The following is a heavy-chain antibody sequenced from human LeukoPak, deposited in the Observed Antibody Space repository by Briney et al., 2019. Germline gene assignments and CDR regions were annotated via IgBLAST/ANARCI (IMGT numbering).Heavy chain of an antibody. J-gene: IGHJ4*02. Sequence: GESLKISCKGSGYSFTTYWIGWVRQMPGKGLEWMGIIYPGDSDTKYSPSFQGQVTISADKSISTAYLQWSSLKASDTAIYYCAITSNSGTLLYFDDWGQGTLVTVSS. CDR3: AITSNSGTLLYFDD. CDR1: GYSFTTYW. V-gene: IGHV5-51*01. CDR2: IYPGDSDT. D-gene: IGHD1-26*01.